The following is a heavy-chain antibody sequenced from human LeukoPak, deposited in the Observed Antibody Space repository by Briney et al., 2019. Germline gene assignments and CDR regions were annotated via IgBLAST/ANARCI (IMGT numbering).Heavy chain of an antibody. J-gene: IGHJ4*02. CDR1: GYTFTGYY. V-gene: IGHV1-2*06. D-gene: IGHD3-10*01. CDR2: INPNSGGT. CDR3: ARDITMVRGVIKHDY. Sequence: ASVKVSCKASGYTFTGYYMHWVRQAPGQGLEWMGRINPNSGGTNYAQKFQGRVTMTRDTSVSTAYTELSRLRSDDTAVYYRARDITMVRGVIKHDYWGQGTLVTVSS.